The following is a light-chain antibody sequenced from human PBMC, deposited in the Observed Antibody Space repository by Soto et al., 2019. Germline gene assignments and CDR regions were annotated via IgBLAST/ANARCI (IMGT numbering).Light chain of an antibody. CDR2: GAS. V-gene: IGKV3-20*01. Sequence: EIVLTQSPGTLSLSPGERATLSCRASQSVASSSIAWYQQKPGQAPRLLIYGASSRATGIPDRFSGSGSGTDFTLTISRLEPEDFAVYYCQQYGSSLFTFGPGTKVDIK. CDR1: QSVASSS. J-gene: IGKJ3*01. CDR3: QQYGSSLFT.